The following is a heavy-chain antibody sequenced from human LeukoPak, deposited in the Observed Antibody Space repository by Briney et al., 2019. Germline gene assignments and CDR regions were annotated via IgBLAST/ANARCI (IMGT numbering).Heavy chain of an antibody. V-gene: IGHV3-21*01. D-gene: IGHD2/OR15-2a*01. CDR1: GFTFSSHT. Sequence: KSGGSLRLSCAASGFTFSSHTMNWVRQAPGKGLEWVSCISSNVNKMYYAESVRGRFTVSRDNAGNSLSLQMDSLRAEDTAVYYCTRELLSLRQGLDSWGQGTLVTVSS. CDR2: ISSNVNKM. CDR3: TRELLSLRQGLDS. J-gene: IGHJ5*01.